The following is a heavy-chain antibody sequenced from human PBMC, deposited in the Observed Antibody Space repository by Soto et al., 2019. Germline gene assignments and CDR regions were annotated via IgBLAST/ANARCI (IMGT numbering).Heavy chain of an antibody. Sequence: SVKVYCKASGFTFSSSAVQWVRQARGQRLEWIGWIVVGSGNTNYAQKFQERVTITRDMSTNTAYMELSSLRSEDTAVYYCAADAHVARYFDYLSSWGHGTMGTVSS. D-gene: IGHD3-9*01. CDR2: IVVGSGNT. V-gene: IGHV1-58*01. CDR3: AADAHVARYFDYLSS. J-gene: IGHJ3*01. CDR1: GFTFSSSA.